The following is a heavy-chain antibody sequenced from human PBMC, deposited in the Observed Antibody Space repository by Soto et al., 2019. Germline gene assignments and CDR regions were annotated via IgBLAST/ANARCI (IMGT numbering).Heavy chain of an antibody. Sequence: SETLTLTCTVSGGSMTSYYWTWIRQPAGKGLEWIGRVYSSGGTHYNPSLKSRVTISLDTSKNQFSLRLLSVTDADTAVYFCARGQRFSDWFDPWGQGTLVTVSS. CDR1: GGSMTSYY. CDR2: VYSSGGT. V-gene: IGHV4-4*07. D-gene: IGHD3-3*01. J-gene: IGHJ5*02. CDR3: ARGQRFSDWFDP.